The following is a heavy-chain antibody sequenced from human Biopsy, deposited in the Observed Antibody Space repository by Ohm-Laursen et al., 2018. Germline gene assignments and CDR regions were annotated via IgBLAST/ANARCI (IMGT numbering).Heavy chain of an antibody. Sequence: SETLSLTCTVSGGSISSDCWSWIRQTPGNGLEWIGYVYYSGTTTYNPSLRSRVTISVDTSMNQISLRLQSVTAADTAIYYCTRATNSTGWPYYYFYGMDIWGQGTTVTVSS. D-gene: IGHD2/OR15-2a*01. V-gene: IGHV4-59*13. CDR3: TRATNSTGWPYYYFYGMDI. J-gene: IGHJ6*02. CDR2: VYYSGTT. CDR1: GGSISSDC.